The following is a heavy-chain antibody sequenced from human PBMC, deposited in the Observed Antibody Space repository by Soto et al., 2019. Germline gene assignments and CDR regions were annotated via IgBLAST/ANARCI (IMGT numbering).Heavy chain of an antibody. V-gene: IGHV3-30-3*01. D-gene: IGHD6-19*01. Sequence: QVQLVESGGGVVQPGRSLRLSCAASGFTFSSYAMHWVRQAPGKGLEWVAVISYDGSNKYYADSVKGRFTISRDNSKNTLYLQMNSLSAEDTAVYYCAIQHSIGGYEYFQHWGQGTLVTVSS. CDR1: GFTFSSYA. CDR2: ISYDGSNK. J-gene: IGHJ1*01. CDR3: AIQHSIGGYEYFQH.